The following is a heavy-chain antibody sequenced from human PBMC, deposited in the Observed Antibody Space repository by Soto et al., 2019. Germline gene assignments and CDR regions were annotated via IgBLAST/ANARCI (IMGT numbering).Heavy chain of an antibody. CDR1: GGTFSSYA. CDR2: IIPIFGTA. CDR3: ARAGGGNSVMVYGMDV. D-gene: IGHD2-21*02. Sequence: QVQLVQSGAEVKKPGSSVKVSCKASGGTFSSYAISWVRQAPGQGLEWMGGIIPIFGTANYAQKFQGRVRITAVASTSTAHMELSSMRSEDTAVYYCARAGGGNSVMVYGMDVWGQGTTVTVSS. J-gene: IGHJ6*02. V-gene: IGHV1-69*12.